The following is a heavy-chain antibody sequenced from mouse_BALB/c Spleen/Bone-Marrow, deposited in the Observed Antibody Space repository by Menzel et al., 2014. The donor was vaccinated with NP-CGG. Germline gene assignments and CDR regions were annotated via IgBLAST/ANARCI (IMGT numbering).Heavy chain of an antibody. CDR3: ARCLTGTSALDF. Sequence: QVQLKESGAELVRPGTSVKVSCKASGYAFTNYLIEWVKQRPGQGLEWIGVINPGSGGTNYNEKFRGKATLTADKSSSTAYIQPSSLTSDDSAVYFCARCLTGTSALDFWGQGTSVTVSS. CDR2: INPGSGGT. CDR1: GYAFTNYL. D-gene: IGHD4-1*01. V-gene: IGHV1-54*01. J-gene: IGHJ4*01.